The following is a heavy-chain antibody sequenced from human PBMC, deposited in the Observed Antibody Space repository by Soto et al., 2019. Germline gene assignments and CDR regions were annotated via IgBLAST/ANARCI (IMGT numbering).Heavy chain of an antibody. CDR2: ISYDGSNK. V-gene: IGHV3-30*18. Sequence: QVQLVESGGGVVQPGRSLRLSCAASGFTFSSYGMHWVRQAPGKGLEWVAVISYDGSNKYYADSVKGRFTISRDNSKNTLYLQMNSLRAEDTAVYYCANSDSSGYFDYWAREPWSPSPQ. CDR1: GFTFSSYG. J-gene: IGHJ4*02. D-gene: IGHD3-22*01. CDR3: ANSDSSGYFDY.